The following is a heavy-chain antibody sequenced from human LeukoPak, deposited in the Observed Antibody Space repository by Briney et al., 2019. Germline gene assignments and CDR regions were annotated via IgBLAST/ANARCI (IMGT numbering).Heavy chain of an antibody. J-gene: IGHJ4*02. CDR1: GFTFSSYG. Sequence: GGSLRLSCAASGFTFSSYGMHWVRQAPGKGLEWVAVISYDGSNKYYADSVKGRFTISRDNSKRTLFLQTDSLRGEDTAVYYCANGGYYSLDSWGQGTLVTVSS. CDR2: ISYDGSNK. D-gene: IGHD2-15*01. CDR3: ANGGYYSLDS. V-gene: IGHV3-30*18.